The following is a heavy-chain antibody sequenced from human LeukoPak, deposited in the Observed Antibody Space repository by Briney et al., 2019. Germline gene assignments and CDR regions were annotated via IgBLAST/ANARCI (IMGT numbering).Heavy chain of an antibody. CDR3: ARAVAVAGFDP. J-gene: IGHJ5*02. CDR1: GFTFSSYA. V-gene: IGHV3-30-3*01. Sequence: GALRLSCAASGFTFSSYAMHWVRQAPGKGLEWVAVISYDGSNKYYADSVKGRFTISRDNSKNTLYLQMNSLRAEDTAVYYCARAVAVAGFDPSGQGTLVTVSS. CDR2: ISYDGSNK. D-gene: IGHD6-19*01.